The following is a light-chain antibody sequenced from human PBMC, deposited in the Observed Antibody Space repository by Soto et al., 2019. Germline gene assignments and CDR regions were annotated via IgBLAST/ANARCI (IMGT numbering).Light chain of an antibody. Sequence: QSALTQPPSASGSPGQSVTISCSGTSSDVGGYDSVSWYQHHPGKVPKLIIFDADKWPSGVPDRFSGFKSGNTASLTVSGLRAEDEADYYCSSYAGSNTFVFGTGTKVTVL. J-gene: IGLJ1*01. V-gene: IGLV2-8*01. CDR3: SSYAGSNTFV. CDR1: SSDVGGYDS. CDR2: DAD.